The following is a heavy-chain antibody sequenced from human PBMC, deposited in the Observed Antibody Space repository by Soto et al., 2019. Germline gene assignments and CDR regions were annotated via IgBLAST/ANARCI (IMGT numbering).Heavy chain of an antibody. V-gene: IGHV4-59*08. D-gene: IGHD5-18*01. CDR3: ARQELVDTAMDLFDY. CDR1: GGSISSYY. Sequence: SETLSLTCTVSGGSISSYYWSWIRQPPGKGLEWIGYIFYSGSTDYNPSLKSRVTISVDTSKNQFSLKLSSVTAADTAVYYCARQELVDTAMDLFDYWGQGTLVTVSS. CDR2: IFYSGST. J-gene: IGHJ4*02.